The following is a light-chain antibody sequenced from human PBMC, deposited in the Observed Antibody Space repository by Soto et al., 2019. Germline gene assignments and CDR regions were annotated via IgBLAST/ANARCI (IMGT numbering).Light chain of an antibody. CDR1: GSDVGGYKY. Sequence: QSALTQPASVSGSPGQSITISCSGTGSDVGGYKYVSWYQRHPGEAPTLIIYDVTNRPSGVSDRFSGSKSGNTASLTISALQAEDEADYYCSSYTSSATRVVFGGGTKLTVL. V-gene: IGLV2-14*03. CDR3: SSYTSSATRVV. CDR2: DVT. J-gene: IGLJ2*01.